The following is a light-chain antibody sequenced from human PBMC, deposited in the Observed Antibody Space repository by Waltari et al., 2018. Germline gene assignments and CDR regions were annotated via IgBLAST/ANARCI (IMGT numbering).Light chain of an antibody. CDR3: QQYGISPRT. J-gene: IGKJ1*01. Sequence: EIVLTQSPGTLSLSPGEGATLSCRASQTIRANYLAWFQQKPGQAPRLLIYDVSTRATGIPDRFIGSGSGTDFSLTISRLEAEDFAVYYCQQYGISPRTFGQGTKVEIK. CDR1: QTIRANY. CDR2: DVS. V-gene: IGKV3-20*01.